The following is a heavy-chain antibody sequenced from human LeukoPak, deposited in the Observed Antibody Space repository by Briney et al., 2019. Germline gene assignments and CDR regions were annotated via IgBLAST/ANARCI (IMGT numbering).Heavy chain of an antibody. CDR1: GFTFSSYA. J-gene: IGHJ6*02. D-gene: IGHD2-2*01. CDR2: INHRGSST. CDR3: TKNKDYCSSSTCYYQNGMDV. V-gene: IGHV3-23*01. Sequence: GGSLRLSCAASGFTFSSYAMSWVRQAPGKGLEWISAINHRGSSTYYTDSVKGRFTISRDNSKNTLFLQMNSLRAEDTAVYHCTKNKDYCSSSTCYYQNGMDVWGQGTTVAVSS.